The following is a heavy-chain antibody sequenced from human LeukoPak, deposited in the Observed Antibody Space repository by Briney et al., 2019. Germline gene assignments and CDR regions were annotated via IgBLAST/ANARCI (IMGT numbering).Heavy chain of an antibody. CDR3: ARARIAAAGRSNDAFDI. V-gene: IGHV1-18*01. CDR1: GYTFTSYG. CDR2: ISAYNGNT. D-gene: IGHD6-13*01. J-gene: IGHJ3*02. Sequence: ASVKVSCKASGYTFTSYGISWVRQAPGQGLEWMGWISAYNGNTNYAQKLQGRVTMTTDISTSTAYMELRSLRSGDTAVYYCARARIAAAGRSNDAFDIWGQGTMVTLSS.